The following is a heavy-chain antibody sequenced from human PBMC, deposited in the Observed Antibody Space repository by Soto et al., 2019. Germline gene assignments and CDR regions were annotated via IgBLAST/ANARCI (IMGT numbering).Heavy chain of an antibody. CDR1: GFTFRSNA. CDR2: ISYDGSNK. J-gene: IGHJ4*02. Sequence: RRLACAASGFTFRSNAMHWVRQAPGKGLEWVAVISYDGSNKYYADSVKGRFTISRDNSKNTLYLQMNSLTAEDTAVYYCAKGTSIPWGYFDYWGQGALVT. V-gene: IGHV3-30*18. D-gene: IGHD3-16*01. CDR3: AKGTSIPWGYFDY.